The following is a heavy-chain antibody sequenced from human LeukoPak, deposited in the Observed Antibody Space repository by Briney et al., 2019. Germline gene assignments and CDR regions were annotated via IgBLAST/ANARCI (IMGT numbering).Heavy chain of an antibody. CDR2: IRGSGDGT. Sequence: GGSLRLSCAASGFTFGMNWVRQAPGKGLEWVSTIRGSGDGTYYADSVRGRFTISRDNSNNMLYLQMNSLRAEDTAVYFCAKDRLGGPYFFHYWGQGTLVTVSS. D-gene: IGHD3-16*01. CDR3: AKDRLGGPYFFHY. V-gene: IGHV3-23*01. CDR1: GFTFG. J-gene: IGHJ4*02.